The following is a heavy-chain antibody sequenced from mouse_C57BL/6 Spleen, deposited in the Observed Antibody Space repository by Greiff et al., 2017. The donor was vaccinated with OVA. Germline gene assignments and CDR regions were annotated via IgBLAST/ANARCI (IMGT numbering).Heavy chain of an antibody. CDR3: ARRGFYDFWYFDV. D-gene: IGHD2-3*01. CDR1: GYTFTSYW. Sequence: QVHVKQPGAELVKPGASVKMSCKASGYTFTSYWITWVKQRPGQGLEWIGDIYPGSGSTNYNEKFKSKATLTVDTSSSTAYMQLSSLTSEDSAVYYCARRGFYDFWYFDVWGTGTTVTVSS. CDR2: IYPGSGST. J-gene: IGHJ1*03. V-gene: IGHV1-55*01.